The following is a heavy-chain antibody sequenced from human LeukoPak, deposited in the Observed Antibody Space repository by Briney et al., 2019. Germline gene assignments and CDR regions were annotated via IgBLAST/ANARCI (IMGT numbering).Heavy chain of an antibody. CDR1: GYSISSGYY. CDR3: ARDLNYYDSSGFWDY. CDR2: IYHSGST. J-gene: IGHJ4*02. V-gene: IGHV4-38-2*02. Sequence: SETLSHTCAVSGYSISSGYYWGWIRQPPGKGLEWIGSIYHSGSTYYNPSLKSRVTISVDTSKNQFSLKLSSVTAADTAVYYCARDLNYYDSSGFWDYWGQGTLVTVSS. D-gene: IGHD3-22*01.